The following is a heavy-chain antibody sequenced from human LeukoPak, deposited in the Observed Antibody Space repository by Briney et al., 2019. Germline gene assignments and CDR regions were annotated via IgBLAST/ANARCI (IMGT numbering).Heavy chain of an antibody. CDR1: GYTFTSYY. CDR3: ARGYYGSGSYYLPYYYYYYMDV. CDR2: INPNSGGT. Sequence: ASVKVSCKAFGYTFTSYYMHWVRQAPGQGLEWMGWINPNSGGTNYAQKFQGRVTMTRDTSISTAYMELSRLRSDDTAVYYCARGYYGSGSYYLPYYYYYYMDVWGKGTTVTVSS. J-gene: IGHJ6*03. D-gene: IGHD3-10*01. V-gene: IGHV1-2*02.